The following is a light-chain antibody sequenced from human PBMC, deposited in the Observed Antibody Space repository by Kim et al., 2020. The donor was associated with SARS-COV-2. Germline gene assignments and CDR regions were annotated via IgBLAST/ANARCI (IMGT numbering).Light chain of an antibody. V-gene: IGLV3-19*01. CDR3: NTRDSSSSHLV. CDR1: SLRSYY. CDR2: GKN. J-gene: IGLJ2*01. Sequence: AQGQTVRSTGQGNSLRSYYASWYQQKPGQTPVLVIYGKNNRRSGIPDRCSGSSSGDTASLTITGAQAEDEAAYYCNTRDSSSSHLVFGGGTQLTVL.